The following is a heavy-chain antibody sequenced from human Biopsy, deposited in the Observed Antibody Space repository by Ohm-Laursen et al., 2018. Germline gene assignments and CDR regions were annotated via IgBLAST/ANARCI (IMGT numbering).Heavy chain of an antibody. Sequence: GTLSLTCTVSGGSIGGGEYYWNWIRQPPGKGLEWIGYMYYSGSTKYSPSLKNRVTVSFDTSRNQFSLKLTSMAPADTAVYYCVRGRSPATYWGQGALVIVSS. J-gene: IGHJ4*02. V-gene: IGHV4-61*08. CDR3: VRGRSPATY. CDR2: MYYSGST. D-gene: IGHD3-16*01. CDR1: GGSIGGGEYY.